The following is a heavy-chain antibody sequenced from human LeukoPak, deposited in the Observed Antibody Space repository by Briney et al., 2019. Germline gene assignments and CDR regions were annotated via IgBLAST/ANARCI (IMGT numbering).Heavy chain of an antibody. D-gene: IGHD3-10*01. CDR1: GGTFSSYA. Sequence: AASVKVSCKASGGTFSSYAISWVRQAPGQGLEWMGGIIPIFGTANYAQKFQGRVTITADESTSTAYMELSSLRSEDTAVYYCATPTRGVTMVRGVMEGIDYWGQGTLVTVSS. CDR3: ATPTRGVTMVRGVMEGIDY. V-gene: IGHV1-69*01. CDR2: IIPIFGTA. J-gene: IGHJ4*01.